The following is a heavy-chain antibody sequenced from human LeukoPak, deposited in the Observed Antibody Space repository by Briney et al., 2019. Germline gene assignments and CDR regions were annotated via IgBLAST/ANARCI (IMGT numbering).Heavy chain of an antibody. Sequence: GESLKISCKGSGYSFTSYWIGWVRQMPGKGLEWMGIIYPGDSDTRYSPSFQGQVTISADKSISTAYLQWSSLKASDTAMYYCARASMVRGVINPGDYWGRGTLVTVSS. J-gene: IGHJ4*02. CDR1: GYSFTSYW. CDR2: IYPGDSDT. CDR3: ARASMVRGVINPGDY. V-gene: IGHV5-51*01. D-gene: IGHD3-10*01.